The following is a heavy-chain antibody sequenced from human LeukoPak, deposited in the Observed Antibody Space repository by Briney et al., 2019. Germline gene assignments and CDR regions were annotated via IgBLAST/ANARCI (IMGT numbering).Heavy chain of an antibody. CDR2: IYYSGST. CDR3: ARLISGWYYFDY. D-gene: IGHD6-19*01. Sequence: SETLSLTCAVSGVSISSSSYYWGWIRQPPGKGLEWIGSIYYSGSTYYNPSLKSRVTISVDTSKNQFSLKLSSVTAADTAVYYCARLISGWYYFDYWGQGTLVTVSS. J-gene: IGHJ4*02. V-gene: IGHV4-39*01. CDR1: GVSISSSSYY.